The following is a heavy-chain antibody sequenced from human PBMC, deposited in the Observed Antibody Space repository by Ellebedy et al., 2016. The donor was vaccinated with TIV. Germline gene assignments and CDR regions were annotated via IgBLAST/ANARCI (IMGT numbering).Heavy chain of an antibody. CDR3: ARAKGFYDSSGYYDY. CDR2: IIPVLGIA. CDR1: GGTCSSPD. Sequence: AASVKVSCKASGGTCSSPDIIPLRHAPGQRLEWMGRIIPVLGIANYAQKFQGRVTITADKSTSTAYMELSSLRSEDTAVYYCARAKGFYDSSGYYDYWGQGTLVTVSS. D-gene: IGHD3-22*01. V-gene: IGHV1-69*04. J-gene: IGHJ4*02.